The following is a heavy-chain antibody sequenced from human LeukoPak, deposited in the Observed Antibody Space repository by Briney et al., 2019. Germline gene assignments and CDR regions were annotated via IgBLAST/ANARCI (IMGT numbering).Heavy chain of an antibody. J-gene: IGHJ4*02. D-gene: IGHD3-22*01. Sequence: PGGSLRLSCAASGFTFSDYYMSWIRQAPGKGLEWVSYISSSGSTIYYADSVKGRFTISRDNAKNSLYLQMNSLRAEDTAVYYCVPYDILPGWYFDYWGQGTLVTVSS. V-gene: IGHV3-11*04. CDR2: ISSSGSTI. CDR3: VPYDILPGWYFDY. CDR1: GFTFSDYY.